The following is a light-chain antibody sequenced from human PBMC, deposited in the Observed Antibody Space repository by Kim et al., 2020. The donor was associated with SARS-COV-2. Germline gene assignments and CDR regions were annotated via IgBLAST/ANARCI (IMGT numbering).Light chain of an antibody. J-gene: IGLJ3*02. Sequence: SSHYPYWFQQKPGQAPKTLIYDISNRHSWTPARFSGSLVGGKAALTLTGAQPEDEADFHCSLSFSGAWVFGGGTQLTVL. V-gene: IGLV7-46*01. CDR1: SSHY. CDR2: DIS. CDR3: SLSFSGAWV.